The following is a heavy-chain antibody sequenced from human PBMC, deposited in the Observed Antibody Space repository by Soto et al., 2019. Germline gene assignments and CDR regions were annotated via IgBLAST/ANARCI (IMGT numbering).Heavy chain of an antibody. D-gene: IGHD3-10*01. CDR3: VGANEKSNYYFDY. CDR2: ISIYSINYAA. Sequence: GFTCHRSTMLWFRQASGKGLGWIGLISIYSINYAAVSSASLTGRCTVSTDNSNSTAYLQMNSQKTADTAMYLCVGANEKSNYYFDYWGRGTLVTVSS. CDR1: GFTCHRST. J-gene: IGHJ4*02. V-gene: IGHV3-73*01.